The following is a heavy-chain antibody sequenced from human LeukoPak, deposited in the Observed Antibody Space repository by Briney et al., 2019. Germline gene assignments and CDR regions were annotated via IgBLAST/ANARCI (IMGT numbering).Heavy chain of an antibody. V-gene: IGHV6-1*01. J-gene: IGHJ4*02. CDR3: ARSTGPIDY. CDR1: GDSVSSNSAA. D-gene: IGHD1-1*01. CDR2: AYYRSKWYT. Sequence: SQTLSLTCAISGDSVSSNSAAWNWIRQSPSRGLEWLGRAYYRSKWYTYYAVSVKSRISINRDTSKNQISLQLNSVTPEDTAVYYCARSTGPIDYWGQGTLVTVSS.